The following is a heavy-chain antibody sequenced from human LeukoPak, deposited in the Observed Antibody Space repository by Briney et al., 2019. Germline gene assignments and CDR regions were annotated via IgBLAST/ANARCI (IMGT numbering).Heavy chain of an antibody. CDR2: IYTSGRV. CDR3: ARVTGNNWFGP. Sequence: SETLSLTCTVSGGSISGYHWSWIRQPAGKGLEWIGRIYTSGRVNYNPSLKSRVTMSVDTPKNQFSLNLTSVTAADTAVYYCARVTGNNWFGPWGQGTLVTVSS. J-gene: IGHJ5*02. CDR1: GGSISGYH. V-gene: IGHV4-4*07.